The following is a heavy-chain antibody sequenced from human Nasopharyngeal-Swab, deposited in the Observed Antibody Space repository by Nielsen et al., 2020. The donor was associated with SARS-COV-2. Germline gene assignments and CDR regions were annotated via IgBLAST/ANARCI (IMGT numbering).Heavy chain of an antibody. CDR3: ARGQGPRHYYDSSGYYYDVLGRGYYFDS. CDR2: INHSGST. D-gene: IGHD3-22*01. Sequence: WIRQPPGKGLEWIGEINHSGSTNYNPSLKSRVTISVDTSKNQFSLKLSSVTAADTAVYYCARGQGPRHYYDSSGYYYDVLGRGYYFDSWGQGTLVTVSS. J-gene: IGHJ4*02. V-gene: IGHV4-34*01.